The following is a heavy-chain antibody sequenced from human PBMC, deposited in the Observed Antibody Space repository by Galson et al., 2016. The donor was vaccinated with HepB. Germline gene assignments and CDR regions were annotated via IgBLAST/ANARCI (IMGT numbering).Heavy chain of an antibody. D-gene: IGHD3-16*01. J-gene: IGHJ4*02. CDR2: LSYDETKT. Sequence: SLRLSCATSGFTFGSYAMHWVRQAPGKGLDWVAVLSYDETKTCYADSVKGRFTVSRDNSKYTLYLQMNSLRPEDTAVYYCARDSAWGYSDYWGQGTLVTVSS. CDR1: GFTFGSYA. V-gene: IGHV3-30-3*01. CDR3: ARDSAWGYSDY.